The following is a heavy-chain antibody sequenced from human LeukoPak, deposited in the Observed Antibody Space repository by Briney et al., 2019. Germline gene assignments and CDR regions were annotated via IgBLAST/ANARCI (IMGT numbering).Heavy chain of an antibody. CDR2: ISGSGGST. CDR1: GFTFSSFA. CDR3: ATNSVGSVDV. V-gene: IGHV3-23*01. Sequence: GGSLRLSRAASGFTFSSFAMSWVRQAPGKGLEWVSAISGSGGSTFYADSVKGRFTISRDNSKNTLFLQMNGLRAEDTAVYYCATNSVGSVDVWGQGTTVTVSS. J-gene: IGHJ6*02. D-gene: IGHD3-10*01.